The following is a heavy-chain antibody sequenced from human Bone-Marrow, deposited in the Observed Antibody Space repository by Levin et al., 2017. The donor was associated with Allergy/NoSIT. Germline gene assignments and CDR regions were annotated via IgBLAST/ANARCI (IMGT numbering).Heavy chain of an antibody. CDR2: VNNDGIDT. V-gene: IGHV3-74*01. CDR1: GFTFTTYW. CDR3: ARGGLDHGFDI. D-gene: IGHD6-6*01. J-gene: IGHJ3*02. Sequence: GGSLRLSCAVSGFTFTTYWMHWVRQAPGKGLEWVSRVNNDGIDTIYADSVKGRFTISRDNAKNTVYLQMNSLTAEDTAVYYCARGGLDHGFDIWGQGTMVTVSS.